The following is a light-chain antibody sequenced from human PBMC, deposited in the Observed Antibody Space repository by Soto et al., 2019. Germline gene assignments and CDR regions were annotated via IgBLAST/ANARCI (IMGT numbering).Light chain of an antibody. CDR1: QSFNSRS. V-gene: IGKV3-20*01. J-gene: IGKJ3*01. CDR2: GAS. Sequence: EIVLTQSPGTLSLSPGERATLSCRACQSFNSRSLDWYQQKPGQAPRLLIYGASSRATGIPDRFSGSGSGTDVTLTMSRLETEDFAVYYYQHFGSSPGFTFGPGTKVDI. CDR3: QHFGSSPGFT.